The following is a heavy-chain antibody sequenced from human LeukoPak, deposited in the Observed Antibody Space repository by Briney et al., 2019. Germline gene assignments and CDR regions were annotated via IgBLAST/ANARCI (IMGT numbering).Heavy chain of an antibody. CDR1: GGSFSGYY. V-gene: IGHV4-34*01. Sequence: PETLSLTCAVYGGSFSGYYWSWIRQPPGKGLEWIGEINHSGNTNYNPSLKSRVTISVDTSKNQFSLKLSSVTAADTAVYYCARGRAVYDFWSGYYWSWFDPWGQGTLVTVSS. CDR3: ARGRAVYDFWSGYYWSWFDP. D-gene: IGHD3-3*01. CDR2: INHSGNT. J-gene: IGHJ5*02.